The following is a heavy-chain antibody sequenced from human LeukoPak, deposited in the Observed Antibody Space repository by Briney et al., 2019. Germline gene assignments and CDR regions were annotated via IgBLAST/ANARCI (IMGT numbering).Heavy chain of an antibody. V-gene: IGHV1-18*01. CDR3: ARDNWNDGSANYYYYGMDV. J-gene: IGHJ6*02. CDR2: ISAYNGNT. D-gene: IGHD1-20*01. CDR1: GYTFTSYG. Sequence: GASVKVSCKASGYTFTSYGISWVRQAPGQGLEWMGWISAYNGNTNYAQKFQGRVTITADESTSTAYMELSSLRSEDTAVYYCARDNWNDGSANYYYYGMDVWGQGTTVTVSS.